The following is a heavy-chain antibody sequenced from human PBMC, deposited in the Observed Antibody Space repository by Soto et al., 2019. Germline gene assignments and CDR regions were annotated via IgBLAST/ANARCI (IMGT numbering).Heavy chain of an antibody. CDR1: GFTFSSYG. CDR3: ARETLLRYFDWFTGYFDL. V-gene: IGHV3-33*01. D-gene: IGHD3-9*01. CDR2: IWYDGSNK. Sequence: QVQLVESGGGVVQPGRSLRLSCAASGFTFSSYGMHWVRQAPGKGLEGVAVIWYDGSNKYYADSVKGRFTISRDNSKNTLYLQMNSLRAEDTAVYYCARETLLRYFDWFTGYFDLWGRGTLVTVSS. J-gene: IGHJ2*01.